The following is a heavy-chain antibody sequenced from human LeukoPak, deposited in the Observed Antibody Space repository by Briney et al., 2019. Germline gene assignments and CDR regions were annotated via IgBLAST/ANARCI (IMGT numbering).Heavy chain of an antibody. V-gene: IGHV3-21*01. D-gene: IGHD2-2*01. CDR2: ISSSSSYI. CDR1: GFTFSSYS. Sequence: PGGSLRLSCAASGFTFSSYSMNWVRQAPGKGLEWVSSISSSSSYIYYADSVRGRFTISRDNAKNSLYLQMNSLRAEDTAVYYCARDTVVVPAAVFDYWGQGTLVTVSS. CDR3: ARDTVVVPAAVFDY. J-gene: IGHJ4*02.